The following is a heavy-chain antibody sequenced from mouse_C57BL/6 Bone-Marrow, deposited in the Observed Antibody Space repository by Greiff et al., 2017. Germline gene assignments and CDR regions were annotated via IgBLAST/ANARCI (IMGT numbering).Heavy chain of an antibody. CDR1: GYTFTSYW. V-gene: IGHV1-52*01. CDR2: IDPSDSET. Sequence: VQLQQPGAELVRPGSSVKLSCKASGYTFTSYWMHWVKQRPIQGLEWIGNIDPSDSETHYNQKFKDKATLTVDKSSSTAYMQLSSLTSEDSAVYYCARGGYYEVYYAMDYWGQGTSVTVSS. J-gene: IGHJ4*01. D-gene: IGHD2-3*01. CDR3: ARGGYYEVYYAMDY.